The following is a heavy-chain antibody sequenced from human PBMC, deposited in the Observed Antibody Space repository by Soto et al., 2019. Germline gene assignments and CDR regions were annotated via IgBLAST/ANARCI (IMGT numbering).Heavy chain of an antibody. CDR1: GYTFTSYY. CDR2: INPSSGSK. D-gene: IGHD4-17*01. CDR3: ARLSHYGDYYGVDY. Sequence: QVQLVQSGAEVKKPGASVKVSFKASGYTFTSYYMHWVRQAPGQGLEWMGIINPSSGSKSYARKFQCRVTMIRDTATSTGYMELSSLRSQDTAVYYCARLSHYGDYYGVDYWGQGTLVTVS. J-gene: IGHJ4*02. V-gene: IGHV1-46*03.